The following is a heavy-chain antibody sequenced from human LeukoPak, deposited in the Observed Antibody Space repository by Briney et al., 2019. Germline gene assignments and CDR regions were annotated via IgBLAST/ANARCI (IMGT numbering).Heavy chain of an antibody. J-gene: IGHJ3*02. CDR1: GFTFSSYG. CDR3: ASEGIAAAADI. CDR2: ISYDGSNK. D-gene: IGHD6-13*01. V-gene: IGHV3-30*03. Sequence: PGGSLRLSCAASGFTFSSYGMHWVRQAPGKGLEWVAVISYDGSNKYYADSVKGRFTISRDNSKNTPYLQMNSLRGEDTAVYYCASEGIAAAADIWGQGTMVTVSS.